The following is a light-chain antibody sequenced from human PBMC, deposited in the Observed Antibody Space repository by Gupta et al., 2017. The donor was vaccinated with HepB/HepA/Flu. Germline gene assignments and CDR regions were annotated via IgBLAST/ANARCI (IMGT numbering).Light chain of an antibody. Sequence: SSELTQPPPVSLSPGQTARITCFGDAFTRKYAYWHQQKSGQAPVLVINEDSKRPSGIREGFSGSKSGTRSRLTINGAQVDDEADYYGYSTDNTDNHRVFGGGTKLTVL. J-gene: IGLJ3*02. CDR2: EDS. CDR3: YSTDNTDNHRV. V-gene: IGLV3-10*01. CDR1: AFTRKY.